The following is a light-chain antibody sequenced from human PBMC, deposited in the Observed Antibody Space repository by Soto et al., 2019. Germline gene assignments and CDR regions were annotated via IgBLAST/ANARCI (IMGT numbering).Light chain of an antibody. V-gene: IGKV4-1*01. CDR2: WAS. CDR3: QQYFTSPWT. Sequence: DIVMTQSPDSLAVSLGERATFNCKSSQSILDRSKNKYYLAWYQQKSGQPPKLLIYWASLREPGVPDRFTGSGSGTEFTLTISSLQAEDVAVDYCQQYFTSPWTFGQGTKVEI. J-gene: IGKJ1*01. CDR1: QSILDRSKNKYY.